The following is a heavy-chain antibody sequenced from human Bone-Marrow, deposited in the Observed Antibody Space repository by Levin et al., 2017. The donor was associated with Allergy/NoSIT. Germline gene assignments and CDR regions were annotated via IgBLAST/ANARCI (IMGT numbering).Heavy chain of an antibody. D-gene: IGHD6-6*01. Sequence: PSETLSLTCAVYGGSFSGYYWSWIRQPPGKGLEWIGEINHSGSTNYNPSLKSRVTISVDTSKNQFSLKLSSVTAADTAVYYCARRGSSRRVLAARPFDYWGQGTLVTVSS. CDR2: INHSGST. J-gene: IGHJ4*02. V-gene: IGHV4-34*01. CDR3: ARRGSSRRVLAARPFDY. CDR1: GGSFSGYY.